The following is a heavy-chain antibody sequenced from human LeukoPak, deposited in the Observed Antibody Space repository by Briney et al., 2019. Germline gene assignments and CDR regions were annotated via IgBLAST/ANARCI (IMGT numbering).Heavy chain of an antibody. D-gene: IGHD6-13*01. V-gene: IGHV1-18*01. CDR3: ARLYSGTPLPYLDY. CDR2: SNVYNVNT. Sequence: GASVKVSCKASGYTFNIYDISWVRQAPGQGLEWIGWSNVYNVNTKYAQKFQGRVTMTTDTSTNTAYMELRSLTSDATAVYYCARLYSGTPLPYLDYWGQGTLVTVSS. J-gene: IGHJ4*02. CDR1: GYTFNIYD.